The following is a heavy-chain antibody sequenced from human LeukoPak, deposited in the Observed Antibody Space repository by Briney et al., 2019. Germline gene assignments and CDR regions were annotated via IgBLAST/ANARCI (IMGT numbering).Heavy chain of an antibody. V-gene: IGHV4-59*01. CDR1: GGSISSYY. D-gene: IGHD1-1*01. CDR2: IYYSGST. Sequence: SETLSLTCTVSGGSISSYYWSWIRQPPGKGLEWIGYIYYSGSTNYNPSLKSRVTISVDTSKNQFFLQLRSVTAADTAVYCAGDVMSTALDAFDVWGQGTMVTVSS. CDR3: AGDVMSTALDAFDV. J-gene: IGHJ3*01.